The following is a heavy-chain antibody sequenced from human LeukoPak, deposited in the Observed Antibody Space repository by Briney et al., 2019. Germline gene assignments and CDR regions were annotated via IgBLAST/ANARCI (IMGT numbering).Heavy chain of an antibody. CDR1: GFTFSSYS. J-gene: IGHJ4*02. Sequence: GGSLRLSCAASGFTFSSYSMNWVRQAPGKGLEWVSSISSSSSYIYYADSVKGRFTISRDNAKNSLYLQMNSLRAEDTAVYYCASTLIVGATKTHDYWGQGTLVTVSS. CDR2: ISSSSSYI. D-gene: IGHD1-26*01. CDR3: ASTLIVGATKTHDY. V-gene: IGHV3-21*01.